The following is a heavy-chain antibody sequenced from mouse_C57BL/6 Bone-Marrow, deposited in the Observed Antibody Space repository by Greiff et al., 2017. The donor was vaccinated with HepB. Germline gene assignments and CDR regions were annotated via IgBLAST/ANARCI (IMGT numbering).Heavy chain of an antibody. V-gene: IGHV5-4*01. Sequence: EVNLVESGGGLVKPGGSLKLSCAASGFTFSSYAMSWVRQTPEKRLEWVATISDGGSYTYYPDNVKGRFTISRDNAKNNLYLQMSHLKSEDTAMYYCAREMGSLFAYWGQGTLVTVSA. J-gene: IGHJ3*01. CDR3: AREMGSLFAY. CDR2: ISDGGSYT. CDR1: GFTFSSYA. D-gene: IGHD6-2*01.